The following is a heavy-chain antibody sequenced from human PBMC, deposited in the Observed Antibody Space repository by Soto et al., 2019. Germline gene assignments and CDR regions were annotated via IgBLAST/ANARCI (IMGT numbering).Heavy chain of an antibody. J-gene: IGHJ4*02. CDR1: GFTADDYA. D-gene: IGHD4-17*01. V-gene: IGHV3-9*02. CDR2: ISSNSDTI. Sequence: EVQLVESGGGLVQPGRSLRLSCVASGFTADDYAMHWVRQAPGKGLEWVSGISSNSDTIDYADSVKGRFTISRDNAKNSLFLQMISLRPDDTALYYCAKDMKWGGMTTIHYFDSWGQGTLVTVSS. CDR3: AKDMKWGGMTTIHYFDS.